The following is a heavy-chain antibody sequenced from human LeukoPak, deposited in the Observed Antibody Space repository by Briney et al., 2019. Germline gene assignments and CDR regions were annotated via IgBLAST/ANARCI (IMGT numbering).Heavy chain of an antibody. D-gene: IGHD1-20*01. CDR2: ISGSGGST. CDR1: AFTFRSYA. V-gene: IGHV3-23*01. Sequence: GVSVRLSCAASAFTFRSYAKSWVRQAGGKGLEWVSAISGSGGSTYYADSVKGRFTISRDNSKNSLYLQMSSLRAEDTAVYYCAKPKDNSLYCFDYWGQGTLVTFSS. J-gene: IGHJ4*02. CDR3: AKPKDNSLYCFDY.